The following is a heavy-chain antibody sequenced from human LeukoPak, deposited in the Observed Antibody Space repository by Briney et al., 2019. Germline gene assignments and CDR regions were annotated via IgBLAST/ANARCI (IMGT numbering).Heavy chain of an antibody. V-gene: IGHV3-23*01. D-gene: IGHD6-13*01. CDR3: ARSPRIAAAGKGYFDY. J-gene: IGHJ4*02. Sequence: PGGSLRLSCAASGFTFSSYAMSWVRQAPGKGLEWVSAISGSGGSTYYADSVKGRFTISRDNSKNTLYLQMNSLRAEETAVYYCARSPRIAAAGKGYFDYWGQGTLVTVSS. CDR1: GFTFSSYA. CDR2: ISGSGGST.